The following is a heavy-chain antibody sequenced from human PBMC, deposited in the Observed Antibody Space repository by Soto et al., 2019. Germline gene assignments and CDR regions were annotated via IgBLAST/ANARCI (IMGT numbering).Heavy chain of an antibody. V-gene: IGHV1-18*04. D-gene: IGHD3-3*01. CDR3: ARGPVLRFLEWLPPHYFGY. J-gene: IGHJ4*02. CDR1: GYTFTSYG. Sequence: ASVKVSCKASGYTFTSYGISWVRQAPGQGLEWMGWISAYNGNTNYAQKLQGRVTMTTDTSTSTAYMELRSLRSDDTAVYYCARGPVLRFLEWLPPHYFGYWGQGTLVTVSS. CDR2: ISAYNGNT.